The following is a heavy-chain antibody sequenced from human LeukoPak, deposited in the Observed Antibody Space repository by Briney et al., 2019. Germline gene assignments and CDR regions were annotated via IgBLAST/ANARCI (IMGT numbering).Heavy chain of an antibody. J-gene: IGHJ4*02. CDR2: ISGSGAGT. CDR3: AKFAGDSSGLYSYFDY. V-gene: IGHV3-23*01. CDR1: GVIFSNYA. D-gene: IGHD6-19*01. Sequence: PGGSLRLSCAVSGVIFSNYAMAWVRQAPGKGLEWVSTISGSGAGTYYADSVKGRYTISRDNSKNTVFLQMNSLRAEDTAVYYCAKFAGDSSGLYSYFDYWGRGTLVTVSS.